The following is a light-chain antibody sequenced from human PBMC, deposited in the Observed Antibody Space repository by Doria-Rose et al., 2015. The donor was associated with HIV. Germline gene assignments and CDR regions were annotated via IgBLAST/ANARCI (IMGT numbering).Light chain of an antibody. CDR1: QSFSSTY. Sequence: TQSPGTLSLSPGERATLSCRASQSFSSTYLAWYQQNPGQAPSLLIYDGSTRATGIPDGFSASGYGTDFTLTINRLEPEDFALYYCHQYGTSWTFGQGTKVEI. V-gene: IGKV3-20*01. CDR3: HQYGTSWT. CDR2: DGS. J-gene: IGKJ1*01.